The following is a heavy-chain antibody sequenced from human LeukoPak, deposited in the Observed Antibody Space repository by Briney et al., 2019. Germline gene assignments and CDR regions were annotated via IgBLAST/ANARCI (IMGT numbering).Heavy chain of an antibody. CDR2: IYQSGST. CDR1: GGSISSGGYS. J-gene: IGHJ3*02. CDR3: AGARPVYCRSPPCSLAAFDI. D-gene: IGHD2-2*01. V-gene: IGHV4-30-2*01. Sequence: NPSETLSLTCAVSGGSISSGGYSGSWIRQPPGKGLEWIGYIYQSGSTYYNPSLKTRVTISLARYKTQFSLRLPSVTAAGPAVYYSAGARPVYCRSPPCSLAAFDIWGQGTMVTVSS.